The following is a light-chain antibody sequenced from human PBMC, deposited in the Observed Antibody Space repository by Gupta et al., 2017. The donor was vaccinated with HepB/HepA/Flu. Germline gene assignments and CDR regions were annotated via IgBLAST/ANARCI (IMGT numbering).Light chain of an antibody. CDR2: DVS. CDR1: SMDVGGYNY. V-gene: IGLV2-14*03. CDR3: NSFTSSSTVV. Sequence: QSALTQPASVSGSPGQSITISCTGTSMDVGGYNYVSWYQHHPGKAPKLMIYDVSNRPSGVSNPFSGSKPGNTASLTVSGLQAEDEANYYCNSFTSSSTVVFGGETKLTVL. J-gene: IGLJ2*01.